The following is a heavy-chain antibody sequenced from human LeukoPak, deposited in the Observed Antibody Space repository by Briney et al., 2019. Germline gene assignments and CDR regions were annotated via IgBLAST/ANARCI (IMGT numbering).Heavy chain of an antibody. J-gene: IGHJ4*02. V-gene: IGHV3-30*02. Sequence: GGSLRLSCAASGFTFSSYGMHWVRQAPGKGLEWVAFIRYDGSNKYYADSVKGRFTTSRDNSKNTLYLQMNSLRAEDTAVYYCARGPLGYCSGGSCYAGKQYYFDYWGQGTLVTVSS. CDR2: IRYDGSNK. CDR3: ARGPLGYCSGGSCYAGKQYYFDY. D-gene: IGHD2-15*01. CDR1: GFTFSSYG.